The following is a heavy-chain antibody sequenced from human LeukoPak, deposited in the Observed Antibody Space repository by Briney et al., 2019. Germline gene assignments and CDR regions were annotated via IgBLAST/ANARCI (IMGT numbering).Heavy chain of an antibody. CDR3: ATSGIVGATCGEVQSDY. V-gene: IGHV3-30*03. D-gene: IGHD1-26*01. CDR2: ISYDGSNT. J-gene: IGHJ4*02. CDR1: RFTSTSSA. Sequence: GGSLRLSCAPPRFTSTSSAMHSGRQAPGKGLEWVAHISYDGSNTYYADSVKGRFTIFRDNSKNTLYLQMNSLRAEDTAVYYCATSGIVGATCGEVQSDYWGQGTMVTVS.